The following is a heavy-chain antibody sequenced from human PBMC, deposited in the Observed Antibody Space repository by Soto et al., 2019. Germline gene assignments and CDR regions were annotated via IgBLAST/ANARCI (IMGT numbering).Heavy chain of an antibody. J-gene: IGHJ2*01. V-gene: IGHV4-59*01. CDR1: GGSISGYH. D-gene: IGHD3-10*01. Sequence: QVQLQESGPGLVKPSETLSLTCTVSGGSISGYHWGWVRQPPGKGLEWIGYIYYSGSTNYNPSPKSGVTISVDTSKDQFSLRLSSVTAADAAVYYCARCPGGNYGFGDFDLWGRGTLVTVSS. CDR2: IYYSGST. CDR3: ARCPGGNYGFGDFDL.